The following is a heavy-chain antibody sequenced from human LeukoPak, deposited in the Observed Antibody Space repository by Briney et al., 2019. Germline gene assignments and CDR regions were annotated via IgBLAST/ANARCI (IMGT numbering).Heavy chain of an antibody. CDR3: ARHRHLPPDYYYGMDV. CDR2: IYYRGST. J-gene: IGHJ6*02. V-gene: IGHV4-59*08. CDR1: GGSISSYY. D-gene: IGHD3-3*02. Sequence: SETLSLTCTVSGGSISSYYWTWIRQPPGKGLEWIGYIYYRGSTNYNPSLKSRVTISVDTSKNQFSLKLSSVTAADTAVYYCARHRHLPPDYYYGMDVWGQGTTVTVSS.